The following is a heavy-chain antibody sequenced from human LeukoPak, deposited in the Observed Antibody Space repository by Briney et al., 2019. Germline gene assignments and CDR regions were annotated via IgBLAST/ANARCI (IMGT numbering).Heavy chain of an antibody. CDR3: ARELSAAGRWGAFDI. CDR2: INPNSGDT. D-gene: IGHD6-13*01. V-gene: IGHV1-2*02. CDR1: GYTFTGYY. Sequence: AASVKVSCKASGYTFTGYYMHWVRQAPGQGLEWMGWINPNSGDTNYAQKFQGRVTMTRDTSISTAYMELSRLRSDDTAVYYCARELSAAGRWGAFDIWGQGTTVTVSS. J-gene: IGHJ3*02.